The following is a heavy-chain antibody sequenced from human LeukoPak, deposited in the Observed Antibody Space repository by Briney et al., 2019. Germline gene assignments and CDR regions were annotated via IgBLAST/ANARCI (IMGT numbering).Heavy chain of an antibody. D-gene: IGHD3-10*01. Sequence: SGTLCLTCAVYGGTFSGYYWSWIRQPPGKGLEWIGEINHSGSTNYNPSLKSRVTISVDTSQNQFSLKLSSVTAADTAVYYCARGWRKYGSGSYYKGSWFDPWGQGTLVTVSS. CDR3: ARGWRKYGSGSYYKGSWFDP. J-gene: IGHJ5*02. CDR1: GGTFSGYY. CDR2: INHSGST. V-gene: IGHV4-34*01.